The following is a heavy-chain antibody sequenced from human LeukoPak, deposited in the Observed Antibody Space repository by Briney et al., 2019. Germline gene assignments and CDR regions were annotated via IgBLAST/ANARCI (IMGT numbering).Heavy chain of an antibody. V-gene: IGHV4-4*07. J-gene: IGHJ6*02. CDR1: GGSISSYF. Sequence: VKPSETLSLTCAVSGGSISSYFWSWIRQPAGKGLEWIGRIYTSGSTDHNPSLKSRVTMSVDTSKNQFSLKLNSVTAADTAVYYCARDLRYYGMDVWGQGTTVTVSS. CDR3: ARDLRYYGMDV. CDR2: IYTSGST.